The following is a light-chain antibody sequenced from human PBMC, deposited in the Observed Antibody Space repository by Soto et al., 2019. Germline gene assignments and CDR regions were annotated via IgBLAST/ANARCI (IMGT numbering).Light chain of an antibody. CDR1: KLGDKY. Sequence: SYELTQPPSVSVSPGQTASITCSGAKLGDKYACWDQQKPGHSPVLVIYQDSKRPSGIPERFSGSNSGNTATLTISGTQAMDEADYYCQAWDSSNAVFGGGTKLTVL. J-gene: IGLJ2*01. CDR2: QDS. CDR3: QAWDSSNAV. V-gene: IGLV3-1*01.